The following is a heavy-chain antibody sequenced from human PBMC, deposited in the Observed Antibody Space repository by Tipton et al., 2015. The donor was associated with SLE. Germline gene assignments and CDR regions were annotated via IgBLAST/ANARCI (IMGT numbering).Heavy chain of an antibody. D-gene: IGHD6-19*01. V-gene: IGHV1-18*01. Sequence: QSGAEVKKPGASVKVSCKASGYTLTNYGFNWVRQAPGQGLEWMGWIGADNGNTNYALKFQGRVTLTRDKTTSTAYMELRSLRSDDTAIYYCARDDSGFKDFFDYWGQGTLVTVSS. CDR2: IGADNGNT. J-gene: IGHJ4*02. CDR1: GYTLTNYG. CDR3: ARDDSGFKDFFDY.